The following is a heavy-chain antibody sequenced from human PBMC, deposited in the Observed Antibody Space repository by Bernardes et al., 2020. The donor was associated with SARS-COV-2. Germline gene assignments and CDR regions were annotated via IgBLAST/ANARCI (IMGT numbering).Heavy chain of an antibody. V-gene: IGHV3-30*18. CDR3: VKRRAIFELWAGNFDY. CDR2: ISYEGSKK. CDR1: GFTFNNYG. D-gene: IGHD5-18*01. J-gene: IGHJ4*02. Sequence: GGSLRVFFGAFGFTFNNYGMHWVRQGPGKGLEWVEFISYEGSKKSYLDSLKGRFTIPRDSSKNTLYLQMNSLRDDDTAVYYCVKRRAIFELWAGNFDYWGQGTLVTVSS.